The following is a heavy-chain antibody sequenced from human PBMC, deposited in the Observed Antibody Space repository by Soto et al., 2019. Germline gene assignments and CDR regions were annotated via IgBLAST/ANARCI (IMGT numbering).Heavy chain of an antibody. Sequence: SETLSLTCTVSGGSIRSYDWSWIRQPPGKGLEWIGYIYYSGSTNYNPSLKSRVTISVDTSKNQFSLKLSSVTAADTAVYYCARHASGYSSSWYRAGDYYYGMDVWGQGTTVTVSS. CDR3: ARHASGYSSSWYRAGDYYYGMDV. CDR1: GGSIRSYD. J-gene: IGHJ6*02. V-gene: IGHV4-59*08. CDR2: IYYSGST. D-gene: IGHD6-13*01.